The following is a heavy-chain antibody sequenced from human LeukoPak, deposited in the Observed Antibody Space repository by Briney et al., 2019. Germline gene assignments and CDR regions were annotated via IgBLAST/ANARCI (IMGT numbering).Heavy chain of an antibody. J-gene: IGHJ4*02. V-gene: IGHV4-39*01. CDR2: IYYSGST. CDR1: GGSISSSSYY. D-gene: IGHD2/OR15-2a*01. Sequence: SETLSLTYTVSGGSISSSSYYWGWIRQPPGKGLEWIGSIYYSGSTYYNPSLKSRVTISVDTSKNQFSLKLSSVTAADTAVYYCARFSPARAFDYWGQGTLVTVSS. CDR3: ARFSPARAFDY.